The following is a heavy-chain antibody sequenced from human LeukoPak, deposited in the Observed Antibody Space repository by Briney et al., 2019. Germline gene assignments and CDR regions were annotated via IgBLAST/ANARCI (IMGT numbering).Heavy chain of an antibody. V-gene: IGHV4-59*12. D-gene: IGHD3-22*01. J-gene: IGHJ3*02. Sequence: SETLSLTCTVSGASMTDYYWTWVRQPPGKGLEWIGYIHYTGTTDYNPSLRSRVTMSIDTSNSQFSLNLRSVTATDTAVYFCARPDRSDSYGILGSDIWGQGTLVTVSS. CDR1: GASMTDYY. CDR3: ARPDRSDSYGILGSDI. CDR2: IHYTGTT.